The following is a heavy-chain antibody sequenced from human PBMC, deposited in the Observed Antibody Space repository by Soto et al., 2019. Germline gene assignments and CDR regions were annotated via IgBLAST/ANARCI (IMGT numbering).Heavy chain of an antibody. D-gene: IGHD5-12*01. CDR2: IYSGGST. CDR1: GVTVSSNY. J-gene: IGHJ6*02. Sequence: PGGSLRLSCAASGVTVSSNYMSWVRQATGKGLEWVSVIYSGGSTYYADSVKGRFTISRDNSKNTLYLQMNSLRAEDTAVYYCARDGMATLGGYYYGMDVWGQGTTVTVSS. V-gene: IGHV3-53*01. CDR3: ARDGMATLGGYYYGMDV.